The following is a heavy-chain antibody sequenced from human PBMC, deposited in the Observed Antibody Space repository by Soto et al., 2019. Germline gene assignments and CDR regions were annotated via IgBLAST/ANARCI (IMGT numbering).Heavy chain of an antibody. CDR2: IYHTGST. CDR3: ARSVNRGYSYGYGH. V-gene: IGHV4-59*01. J-gene: IGHJ4*02. Sequence: QVQLQESGPGLVRPSETLSLTCSVSGGAITNYYWNWTRQPPGTGLEWIGYIYHTGSTSKNPSLRSRVTLSVDTSKHQLTLSLTSVTAADTAIYYCARSVNRGYSYGYGHWGQGTLVTVSA. D-gene: IGHD5-18*01. CDR1: GGAITNYY.